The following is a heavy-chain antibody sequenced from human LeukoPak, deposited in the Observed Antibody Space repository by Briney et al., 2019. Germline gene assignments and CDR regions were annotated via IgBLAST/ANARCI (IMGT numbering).Heavy chain of an antibody. Sequence: IPSETLSLTCAVSNDSISSGYYWGSIRQPPGTGLEWIGRIYYSGSTSYNPSLKSRVTISVDTSKNHFSLRLSSVTAADTAVYYCARNVTSYYDSRGYYAFDVWGRGTMVTVSS. V-gene: IGHV4-38-2*01. J-gene: IGHJ3*01. CDR2: IYYSGST. D-gene: IGHD3-22*01. CDR1: NDSISSGYY. CDR3: ARNVTSYYDSRGYYAFDV.